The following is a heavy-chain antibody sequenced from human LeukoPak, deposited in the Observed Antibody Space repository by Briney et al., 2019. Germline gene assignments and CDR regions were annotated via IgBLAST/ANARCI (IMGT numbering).Heavy chain of an antibody. D-gene: IGHD3-22*01. Sequence: SETLSLTCTVSGGSISSYYWSWIRQPAVKGLEWIGRIYTSGSTNYNPSLKSRVTMSVDTSKNQFSLKLSSVTAADTAVYYCARDYYDSSGNPEGGFDYWGQGTLVTVSS. CDR2: IYTSGST. J-gene: IGHJ4*02. CDR3: ARDYYDSSGNPEGGFDY. V-gene: IGHV4-4*07. CDR1: GGSISSYY.